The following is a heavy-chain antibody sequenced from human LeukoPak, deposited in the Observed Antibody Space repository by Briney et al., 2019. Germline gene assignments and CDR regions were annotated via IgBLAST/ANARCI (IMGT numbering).Heavy chain of an antibody. Sequence: SETLSLTCAVYGGSFSGYYWSWIRQPPGKGLEWIGEINHSGSTNYNPSLKSRVTISVDTTKNQFSLKLSSVTAADTAVYYCARVPARAYYDTSGYPQAALDYWGQGTLVTVSS. CDR1: GGSFSGYY. J-gene: IGHJ4*02. V-gene: IGHV4-34*01. CDR2: INHSGST. D-gene: IGHD3-22*01. CDR3: ARVPARAYYDTSGYPQAALDY.